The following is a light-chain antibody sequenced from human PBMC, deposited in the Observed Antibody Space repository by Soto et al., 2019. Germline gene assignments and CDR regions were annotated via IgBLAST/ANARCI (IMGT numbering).Light chain of an antibody. J-gene: IGLJ1*01. CDR1: SSDAGGYNH. CDR2: EVS. CDR3: NSHTSSNTRV. Sequence: QSVLTQPASVSGSPGQSITISCTGTSSDAGGYNHVSWYQHHPGKAPKLMIYEVSNRPSGVSNRFSGSKSGNTASLTISGLQADDEADYYCNSHTSSNTRVFGTGTKVTVL. V-gene: IGLV2-14*01.